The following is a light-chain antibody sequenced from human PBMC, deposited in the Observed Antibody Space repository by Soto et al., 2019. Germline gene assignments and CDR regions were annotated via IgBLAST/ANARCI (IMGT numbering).Light chain of an antibody. CDR3: EQVNSFPIT. J-gene: IGKJ5*01. CDR2: KAS. CDR1: QTISSW. Sequence: DIQMTQSPSTLSGSVGDRVTITCRASQTISSWLAWYQQKPGKAPKLLIYKASTLKSGVPSRFSGSGSGTDFTLTISSLQPEDFATYYCEQVNSFPITYGQGTRLEIK. V-gene: IGKV1-5*03.